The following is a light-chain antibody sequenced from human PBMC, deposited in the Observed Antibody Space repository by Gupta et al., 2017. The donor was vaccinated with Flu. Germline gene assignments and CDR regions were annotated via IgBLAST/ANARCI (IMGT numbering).Light chain of an antibody. CDR1: QGISSY. V-gene: IGKV1-9*01. CDR3: QQRNSYPHS. Sequence: DIQLTQSPSFLSASVGDRVTITCRASQGISSYLAWYQQKPGKAPKLLIYAASTVQSGVPSRFSGSGSGTEFTLTISSLQPEDFATYYCQQRNSYPHSFGQGTKLEIK. CDR2: AAS. J-gene: IGKJ2*03.